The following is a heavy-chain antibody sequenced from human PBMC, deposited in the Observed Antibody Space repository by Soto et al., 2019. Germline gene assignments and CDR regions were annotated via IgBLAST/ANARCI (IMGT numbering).Heavy chain of an antibody. Sequence: EVQLVQSGAEVKKPGESLRISCKGSGYSFTSYWISWVRQMPGKGLEWMGRIDPSDSYTNYSPSFQGHVTISAEKSISTAYLQWSSLKASDTAMYYCARHYYDSSGYYYFPFAFDIWGQGTMVTVSS. CDR2: IDPSDSYT. J-gene: IGHJ3*02. CDR1: GYSFTSYW. V-gene: IGHV5-10-1*03. D-gene: IGHD3-22*01. CDR3: ARHYYDSSGYYYFPFAFDI.